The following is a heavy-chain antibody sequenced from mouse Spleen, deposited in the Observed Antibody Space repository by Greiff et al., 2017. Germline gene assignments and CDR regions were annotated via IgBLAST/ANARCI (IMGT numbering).Heavy chain of an antibody. J-gene: IGHJ3*01. CDR3: ALGSSGYEYWFAY. CDR2: IDPANGNT. V-gene: IGHV14-3*02. D-gene: IGHD3-2*02. Sequence: VQLKESGAELVKPGASVKLSCTASGFNITDTYMHWVKQRPEQGLEWIGRIDPANGNTKYDAKFQGKATLTADTSSNTAYLQLSSLTSEDTAVFYCALGSSGYEYWFAYWGQGTLVTVSA. CDR1: GFNITDTY.